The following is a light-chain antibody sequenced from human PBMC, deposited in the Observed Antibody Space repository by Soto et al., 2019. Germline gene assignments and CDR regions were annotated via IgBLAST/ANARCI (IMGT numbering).Light chain of an antibody. V-gene: IGLV7-46*01. Sequence: QAVVTQEPSLTVSPGGTVTLTCGSSTGAVTGGHYPYWFQQQPGQAPRSLIYDVSNKHYWTPARFSGSLLGGKASLTLSSAQPEDEADYYCLLFFGGARVFGGGTKLTVL. CDR3: LLFFGGARV. J-gene: IGLJ2*01. CDR1: TGAVTGGHY. CDR2: DVS.